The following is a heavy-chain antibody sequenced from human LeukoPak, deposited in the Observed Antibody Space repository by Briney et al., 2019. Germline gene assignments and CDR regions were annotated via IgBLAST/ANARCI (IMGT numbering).Heavy chain of an antibody. CDR1: GFTFSTYW. CDR2: IGTTGDT. J-gene: IGHJ6*03. D-gene: IGHD2-15*01. Sequence: GGSLRLSCAASGFTFSTYWMNWVRQATGKGLEWVSAIGTTGDTYYPGSVKGRFTISRENAKNSLYLQMNSLRAGDTAVYYCARDRGGGHMDVWGKGTTVTISS. CDR3: ARDRGGGHMDV. V-gene: IGHV3-13*01.